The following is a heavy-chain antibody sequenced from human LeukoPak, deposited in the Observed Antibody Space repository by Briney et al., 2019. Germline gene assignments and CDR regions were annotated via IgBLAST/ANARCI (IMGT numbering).Heavy chain of an antibody. Sequence: ASVKVSCKASGYTFTGYYMHWVRQAPGQGLEWMGWINPDNGSTNYAQKFQGGVTMTRDMSISTAYMELSRLRSDDTAVYYCARDPSNSGYDYLYYFDYWGQGTLVTVSS. V-gene: IGHV1-2*02. J-gene: IGHJ4*02. CDR3: ARDPSNSGYDYLYYFDY. CDR1: GYTFTGYY. CDR2: INPDNGST. D-gene: IGHD5-12*01.